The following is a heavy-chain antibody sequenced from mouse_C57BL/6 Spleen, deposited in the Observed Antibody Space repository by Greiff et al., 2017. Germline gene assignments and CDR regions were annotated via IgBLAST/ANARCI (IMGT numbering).Heavy chain of an antibody. D-gene: IGHD2-1*01. V-gene: IGHV1-81*01. J-gene: IGHJ3*01. CDR3: ARTDYGNFAWFAY. CDR2: IYPRSGNT. CDR1: GYTFTSYG. Sequence: VKLMESGAELARPGASVKLSCKASGYTFTSYGISWVKQRTGQGLEWIGEIYPRSGNTYYNEKFKGKATLTADKSSSTAYMELRSLTSEDSAVYFCARTDYGNFAWFAYWGQGTLVTVSA.